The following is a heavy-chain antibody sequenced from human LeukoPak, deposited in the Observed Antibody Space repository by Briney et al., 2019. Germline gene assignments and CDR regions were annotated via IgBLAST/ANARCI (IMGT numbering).Heavy chain of an antibody. CDR3: ARGPGDFDASDI. D-gene: IGHD3-16*01. CDR2: IKENGAEQ. Sequence: GGSLRLSCEASGFSFSNYWMGWVRQAPGKGPEWLAHIKENGAEQNYADSVQGRFTISRDNVKQSLCLQMNNLRVEDTAVYYCARGPGDFDASDIWGQGTMVTVSS. V-gene: IGHV3-7*01. CDR1: GFSFSNYW. J-gene: IGHJ3*02.